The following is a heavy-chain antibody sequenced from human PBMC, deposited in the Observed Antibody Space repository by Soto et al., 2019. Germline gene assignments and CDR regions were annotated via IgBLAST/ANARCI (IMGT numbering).Heavy chain of an antibody. CDR2: IIPIFGTA. Sequence: SVKVSCKASGGTFSSYSISWVRQAPGQGLEWMGGIIPIFGTANYAQKFQGRVTITADESTSTAYMELSSLRSEDTAVYYCAREGYCSSTSCSRAGMDVWGQGTTVTVSS. CDR1: GGTFSSYS. J-gene: IGHJ6*02. V-gene: IGHV1-69*13. D-gene: IGHD2-2*01. CDR3: AREGYCSSTSCSRAGMDV.